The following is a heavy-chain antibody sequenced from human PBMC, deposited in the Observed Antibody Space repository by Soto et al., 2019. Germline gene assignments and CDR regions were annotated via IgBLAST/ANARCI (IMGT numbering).Heavy chain of an antibody. D-gene: IGHD2-2*01. Sequence: GSLRLSCAVSGFYYNNYGINWVRQAPGKGLEWVSSVSKSDYTYYSDSVKGRFTISRDNAKNSVSLQMNSLRAEDTAVYYCAREDSIIIPAVSDFWGQGTLVTVSS. CDR3: AREDSIIIPAVSDF. CDR1: GFYYNNYG. CDR2: VSKSDYT. J-gene: IGHJ4*02. V-gene: IGHV3-21*01.